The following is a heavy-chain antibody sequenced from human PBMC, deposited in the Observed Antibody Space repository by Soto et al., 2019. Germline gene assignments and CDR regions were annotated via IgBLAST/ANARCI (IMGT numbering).Heavy chain of an antibody. D-gene: IGHD6-13*01. Sequence: ASETLSLTCTVSGGSVSSGSYYWSWIRQPPGKGLEWIGYIYYSGSTNYNPSLKSRVTISVDTSKNQFSLKLSSVTAADTAVYYCARDSAAAGIVFAYWGQGTLVTVSS. J-gene: IGHJ4*02. V-gene: IGHV4-61*01. CDR2: IYYSGST. CDR3: ARDSAAAGIVFAY. CDR1: GGSVSSGSYY.